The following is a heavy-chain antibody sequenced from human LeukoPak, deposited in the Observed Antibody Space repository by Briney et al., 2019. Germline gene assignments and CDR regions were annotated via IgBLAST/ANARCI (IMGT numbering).Heavy chain of an antibody. Sequence: GGSLRLSCAASGFTFSSYWMSWVRQAPGTGLEWVANIKQDGSEKYYVDSVKGRFTISRDNAKNSLYLQMNSLRAEDTAVFYCARDQYDTWSRRGNFDSWGQGTLVIVSS. J-gene: IGHJ4*02. CDR2: IKQDGSEK. CDR1: GFTFSSYW. V-gene: IGHV3-7*03. D-gene: IGHD3/OR15-3a*01. CDR3: ARDQYDTWSRRGNFDS.